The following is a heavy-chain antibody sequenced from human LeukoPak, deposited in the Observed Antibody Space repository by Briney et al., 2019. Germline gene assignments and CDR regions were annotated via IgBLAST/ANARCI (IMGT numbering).Heavy chain of an antibody. V-gene: IGHV4-59*01. CDR2: IYYSGST. D-gene: IGHD2-15*01. J-gene: IGHJ2*01. Sequence: SQTLFLTCTVSGGSISSYYWSWIRQPPGKGLEWLGYIYYSGSTNYNPSLKSRVTISVDTSKNQFSLKLSSVTAADPAVYYCAREDINCSGGSCVWDFDLWGRGTLVTVSS. CDR1: GGSISSYY. CDR3: AREDINCSGGSCVWDFDL.